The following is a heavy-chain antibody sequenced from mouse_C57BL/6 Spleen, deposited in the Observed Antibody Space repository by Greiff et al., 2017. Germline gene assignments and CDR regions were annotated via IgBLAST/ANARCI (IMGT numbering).Heavy chain of an antibody. J-gene: IGHJ2*01. V-gene: IGHV5-12*01. CDR1: GFTFSDYY. CDR3: ARHGSSYRYFDY. D-gene: IGHD1-1*01. Sequence: EVMLVESGGGLVQPGGSLKLSCAASGFTFSDYYMYWVRQTPEKRLEWVAYISNGGGSTYYPDTVKGRFTISRDNAKNTLYLQMSRLKSEDTAMYYCARHGSSYRYFDYWGQGTTLTVSS. CDR2: ISNGGGST.